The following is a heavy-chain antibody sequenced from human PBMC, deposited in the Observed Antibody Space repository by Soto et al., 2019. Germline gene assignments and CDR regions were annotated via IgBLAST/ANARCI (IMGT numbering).Heavy chain of an antibody. CDR3: VRGGILEANRPYYYYGLDA. D-gene: IGHD1-1*01. Sequence: ASVKVSCKAFGYTFTTYGLSWVRQAPGQGLEWMGWVSPYNGNTYYAPRLQGRVTMTTDTSTTTAYMSLRSLRSDDTAIYYCVRGGILEANRPYYYYGLDAWGQGTPVTVSS. J-gene: IGHJ6*02. CDR2: VSPYNGNT. CDR1: GYTFTTYG. V-gene: IGHV1-18*01.